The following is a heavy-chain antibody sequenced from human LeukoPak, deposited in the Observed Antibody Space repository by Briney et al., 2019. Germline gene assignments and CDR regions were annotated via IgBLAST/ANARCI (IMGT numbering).Heavy chain of an antibody. CDR1: GFTFSSYG. J-gene: IGHJ4*02. CDR3: AKERVVVTAILGYFDY. V-gene: IGHV3-30*18. CDR2: ISYDGSNK. D-gene: IGHD2-21*02. Sequence: PGRSLRLSCAASGFTFSSYGMHWVRQAPGKGLEWVAVISYDGSNKYYADSVKGRFTTSRDNSKNTLYLQMNSLRAEDTAVYYCAKERVVVTAILGYFDYWGQGTLVTASS.